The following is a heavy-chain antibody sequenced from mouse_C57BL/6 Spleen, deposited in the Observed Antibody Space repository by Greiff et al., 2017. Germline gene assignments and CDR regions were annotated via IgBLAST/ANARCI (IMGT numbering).Heavy chain of an antibody. V-gene: IGHV1-81*01. Sequence: VKLVESGAELARPGASVKLSCKASGYTFTSYGISWVKQRTGQGLEWIGEIYPRSGNTYYNEKFKGMATLTADKSSSTAYMELRSLTSEDSAVYFCAILGGDYFDYWGQGTTLTVSS. CDR3: AILGGDYFDY. CDR2: IYPRSGNT. D-gene: IGHD3-1*01. CDR1: GYTFTSYG. J-gene: IGHJ2*01.